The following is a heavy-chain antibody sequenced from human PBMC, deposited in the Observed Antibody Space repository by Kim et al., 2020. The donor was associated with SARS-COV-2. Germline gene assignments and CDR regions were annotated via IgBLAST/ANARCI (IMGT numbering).Heavy chain of an antibody. CDR3: ARDQLFEVAAVNYYYGMDV. V-gene: IGHV3-7*01. CDR2: IKQDGSEK. CDR1: GFTFSSYW. J-gene: IGHJ6*02. Sequence: GGSLRLSCAASGFTFSSYWMSWVRQAPGKGLEWVANIKQDGSEKYYVDSVKGRFTISRDNAKNSLYLQMNSLRAEDTAVYYCARDQLFEVAAVNYYYGMDVWGQGTTVTVSS. D-gene: IGHD3-3*01.